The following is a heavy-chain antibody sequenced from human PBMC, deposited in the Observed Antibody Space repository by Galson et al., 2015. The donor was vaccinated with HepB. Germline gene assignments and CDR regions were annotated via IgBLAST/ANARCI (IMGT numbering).Heavy chain of an antibody. CDR1: GFTFSSYW. CDR3: ARAGYYYGSGSYYPLDY. J-gene: IGHJ4*02. D-gene: IGHD3-10*01. Sequence: SLRLSCAASGFTFSSYWMHWVRQAPGKGLVWVSRINSDGSSTSYADSVRGRFTISRDNAKNTLYLQMNSLRAEDTAVYYCARAGYYYGSGSYYPLDYWGQGTLVTVSS. V-gene: IGHV3-74*01. CDR2: INSDGSST.